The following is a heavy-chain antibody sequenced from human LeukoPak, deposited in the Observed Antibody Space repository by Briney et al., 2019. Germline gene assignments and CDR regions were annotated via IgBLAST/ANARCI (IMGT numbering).Heavy chain of an antibody. CDR3: ARVKGGAKDYYGMDV. CDR2: IYHSGST. Sequence: PSGTLSLTWAVSGGSISSSNWWSWVRQPPGKGLEWIGEIYHSGSTNYNPSLKSRVTISVDKSKNQFSLKLSSVTAADTAVYYCARVKGGAKDYYGMDVWGKGTTVTVSS. D-gene: IGHD4/OR15-4a*01. J-gene: IGHJ6*04. V-gene: IGHV4-4*02. CDR1: GGSISSSNW.